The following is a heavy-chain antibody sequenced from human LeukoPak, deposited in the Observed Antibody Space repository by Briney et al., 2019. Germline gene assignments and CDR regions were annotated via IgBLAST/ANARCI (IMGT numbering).Heavy chain of an antibody. J-gene: IGHJ4*02. Sequence: GASVKLSCKASGYTFTGYYVHWVRQAPGQGLEGMRRIHPNSCGTNYAQKFQGRVTMTRDTCISTAYMEMSRLRSDDTAVYYCARGYCSGGSCYSGYWGQGTLVTVSS. CDR1: GYTFTGYY. CDR2: IHPNSCGT. V-gene: IGHV1-2*06. CDR3: ARGYCSGGSCYSGY. D-gene: IGHD2-15*01.